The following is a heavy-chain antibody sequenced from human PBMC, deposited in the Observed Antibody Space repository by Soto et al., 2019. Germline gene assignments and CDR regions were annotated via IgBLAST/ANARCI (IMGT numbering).Heavy chain of an antibody. J-gene: IGHJ5*02. CDR2: INTANGDT. CDR1: GYTFTNYA. CDR3: GRGQATFDP. Sequence: QIQLVQSGAEMKKPGASVKVSCKASGYTFTNYAMHWVRQAPGQRLEWMGRINTANGDTIYSQNFQGRVTITRDTSASTVYLELSSLGFEDTAVYYCGRGQATFDPWGQGTLVTVSS. V-gene: IGHV1-3*04.